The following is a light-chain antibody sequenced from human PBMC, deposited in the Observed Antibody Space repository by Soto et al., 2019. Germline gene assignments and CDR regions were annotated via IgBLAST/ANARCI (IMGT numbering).Light chain of an antibody. CDR1: SSDGGGYNY. V-gene: IGLV2-14*01. J-gene: IGLJ1*01. CDR3: CSYTTSNTRQIV. Sequence: QAVLTQPASGSGSHGQSITISCTGTSSDGGGYNYVSWYQQQPGKAPKFMIYDVTNRPSGVSNRFSGSKSGNTASLTISGLQAEDEADYYCCSYTTSNTRQIVFGTGTKVTVL. CDR2: DVT.